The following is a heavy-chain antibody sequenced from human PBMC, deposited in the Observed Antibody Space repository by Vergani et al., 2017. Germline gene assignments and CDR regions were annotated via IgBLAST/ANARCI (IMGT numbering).Heavy chain of an antibody. V-gene: IGHV1-8*01. CDR2: MSPDSGNR. D-gene: IGHD4-11*01. CDR3: ARDYSNNNYFDP. Sequence: QVQLVQSGAEVKKPGASVKVSCEASGYSFTSHDIYWVRQAPGQGLEWMGWMSPDSGNRGFAQNFQGRISMTRNTSINTAYMELSSLTSEETAIYYCARDYSNNNYFDPCGQGTLVTVSS. CDR1: GYSFTSHD. J-gene: IGHJ5*02.